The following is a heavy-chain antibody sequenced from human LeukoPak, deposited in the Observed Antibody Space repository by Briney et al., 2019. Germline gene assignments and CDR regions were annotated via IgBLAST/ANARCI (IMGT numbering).Heavy chain of an antibody. CDR2: ISSSGSTI. CDR3: ARPLKGVANIYYYYMDV. D-gene: IGHD3-3*01. J-gene: IGHJ6*03. CDR1: GFTFSDYY. Sequence: KAGGSLRLSCAASGFTFSDYYMSWIRQAPGKGLEWVSYISSSGSTIYYADSVKGRFTISRDNAKNSLYLQMNSLRAEDTAVYYCARPLKGVANIYYYYMDVWGKGTTVTDSS. V-gene: IGHV3-11*04.